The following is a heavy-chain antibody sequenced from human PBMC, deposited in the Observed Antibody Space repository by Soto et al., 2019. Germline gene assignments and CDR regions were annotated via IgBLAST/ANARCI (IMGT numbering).Heavy chain of an antibody. V-gene: IGHV1-69*06. CDR2: IIPIFGTA. D-gene: IGHD3-3*01. Sequence: SVKVSCKASGGTFSSYAISWVRQAPGQGLEWMGGIIPIFGTANYAQKFQGRVTITADKSTSTAYMELSSLRSEDTAVYYCARELKMSGYPNYYYYYGMDVWGQGTTVTSP. J-gene: IGHJ6*02. CDR1: GGTFSSYA. CDR3: ARELKMSGYPNYYYYYGMDV.